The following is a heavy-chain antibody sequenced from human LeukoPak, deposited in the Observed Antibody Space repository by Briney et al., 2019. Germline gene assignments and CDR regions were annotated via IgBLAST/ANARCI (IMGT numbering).Heavy chain of an antibody. CDR3: ARPVGDGSPGSFAFDI. V-gene: IGHV3-30*02. CDR2: IRYDGSNK. Sequence: GGSLRLSCAASGFTFSSYGMHWVRQAPGKGLEWVAFIRYDGSNKYYADSVKGRFTISRDNSKNTLYLQMNSLRAEDTAVYYCARPVGDGSPGSFAFDIWGQGTMVTVSS. CDR1: GFTFSSYG. J-gene: IGHJ3*02. D-gene: IGHD1-26*01.